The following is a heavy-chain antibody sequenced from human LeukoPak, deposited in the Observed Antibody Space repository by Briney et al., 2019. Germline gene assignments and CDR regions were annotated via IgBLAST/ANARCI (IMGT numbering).Heavy chain of an antibody. CDR2: IYYSGST. V-gene: IGHV4-39*07. Sequence: SETLSLTCTVSGGSISSSSYYWGWIRQPPGKGLEWIGSIYYSGSTYYNPSLKSRVTISVDTSKNQFSLKLSSVTAADTAVYYCARVLLWFGELSHPIYYYYYMDVWGKGTTVTVSS. CDR3: ARVLLWFGELSHPIYYYYYMDV. D-gene: IGHD3-10*01. J-gene: IGHJ6*03. CDR1: GGSISSSSYY.